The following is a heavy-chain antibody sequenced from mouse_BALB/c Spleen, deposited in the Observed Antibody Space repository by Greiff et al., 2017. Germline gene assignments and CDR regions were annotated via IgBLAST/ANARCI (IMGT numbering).Heavy chain of an antibody. CDR2: IYPGNSDT. J-gene: IGHJ4*01. CDR3: TRSDYYGYVRAMDY. Sequence: EVQLQESGTVLARPGASVKMSCKASGYSFTSYWMHWVKQRPGQGLEWIGAIYPGNSDTSYNQKFKGKAKLTAVTSASTAYMELSSLTNEDSAVYYCTRSDYYGYVRAMDYWGQGTSVTVSS. D-gene: IGHD1-2*01. V-gene: IGHV1-5*01. CDR1: GYSFTSYW.